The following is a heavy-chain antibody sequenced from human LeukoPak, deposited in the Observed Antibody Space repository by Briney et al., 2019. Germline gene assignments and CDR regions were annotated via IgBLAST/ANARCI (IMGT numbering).Heavy chain of an antibody. V-gene: IGHV3-30*02. CDR3: AKEKTKAVAFTDV. D-gene: IGHD6-19*01. CDR2: VRYDASKE. Sequence: GGSLRRSREASGFDWRSYGMYWVRQAPGRGLEWVAFVRYDASKEDYADSVKGRFTISRDNSKNAVYLQMSSLRAADTAVYYCAKEKTKAVAFTDVCGKGTTVTVSS. J-gene: IGHJ6*04. CDR1: GFDWRSYG.